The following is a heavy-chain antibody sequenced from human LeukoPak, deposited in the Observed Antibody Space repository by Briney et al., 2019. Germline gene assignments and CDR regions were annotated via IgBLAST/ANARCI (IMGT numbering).Heavy chain of an antibody. CDR3: ARAGGGWLAQYFYFDY. D-gene: IGHD6-19*01. V-gene: IGHV4-4*07. J-gene: IGHJ4*02. CDR1: GASISSYY. Sequence: EPSQSLSLTCTVAGASISSYYSSWIRQPAGKGLEWIGRIYTSGSTNYNPSLKSRVTISVDKSKNQFSLKLSSVTAADTAVYFCARAGGGWLAQYFYFDYWGQGTLVTVSS. CDR2: IYTSGST.